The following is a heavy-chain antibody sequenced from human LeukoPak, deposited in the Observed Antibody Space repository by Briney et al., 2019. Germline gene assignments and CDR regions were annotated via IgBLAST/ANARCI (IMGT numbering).Heavy chain of an antibody. CDR3: ARDYTEGAFDI. Sequence: GGSLRLSCAASAFTFSDYYMSWIRQAPGKGLEWVSYITSSGSTIYYADSVKGRFTISRDNAKNSLYLQMNSLRAEDTAVYYCARDYTEGAFDIWGQGTMVTVSS. CDR1: AFTFSDYY. CDR2: ITSSGSTI. D-gene: IGHD4-11*01. J-gene: IGHJ3*02. V-gene: IGHV3-11*04.